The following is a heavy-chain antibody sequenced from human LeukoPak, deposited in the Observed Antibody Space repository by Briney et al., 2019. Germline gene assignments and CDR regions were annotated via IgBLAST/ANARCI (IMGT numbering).Heavy chain of an antibody. D-gene: IGHD3-16*01. CDR1: GFTFGDYA. Sequence: GGSLRLSCTASGFTFGDYAMSWVRQAPGKGLEWVGFIRSKAYGGTTEYAASVKGRFTISRDGSKSIAYLQMNSLKTEDTAVYYCSGDGGGFDYWGQGTLVTVSS. J-gene: IGHJ4*02. CDR3: SGDGGGFDY. CDR2: IRSKAYGGTT. V-gene: IGHV3-49*04.